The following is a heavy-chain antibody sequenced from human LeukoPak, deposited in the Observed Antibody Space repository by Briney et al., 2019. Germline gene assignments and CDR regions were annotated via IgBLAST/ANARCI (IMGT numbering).Heavy chain of an antibody. Sequence: GGSLRLSCAASGFTFSSYWMSWVRQAPGKGLEWVANIKQDGSEKYYVDSVKGRFTISRDNAKNSLYLQMNSLRAEDTAVYYCARGGGEYSYGSIFDYWGQGTLVTVSS. CDR1: GFTFSSYW. CDR3: ARGGGEYSYGSIFDY. CDR2: IKQDGSEK. J-gene: IGHJ4*02. D-gene: IGHD5-18*01. V-gene: IGHV3-7*04.